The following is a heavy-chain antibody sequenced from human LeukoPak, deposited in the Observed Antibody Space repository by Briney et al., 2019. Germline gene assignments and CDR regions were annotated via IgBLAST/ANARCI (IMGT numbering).Heavy chain of an antibody. Sequence: GGSLRLSCAASGFTFSNAWMNWVRQAPGKGLEWVSYISSSSSTIYYADSVKGRFTISRDNAKNSLYLQMNSLRAEDTAVYYCARSNSSSWYYYYYYGMDVWGQGTTVTVSS. CDR2: ISSSSSTI. CDR3: ARSNSSSWYYYYYYGMDV. D-gene: IGHD6-13*01. J-gene: IGHJ6*02. CDR1: GFTFSNAW. V-gene: IGHV3-48*01.